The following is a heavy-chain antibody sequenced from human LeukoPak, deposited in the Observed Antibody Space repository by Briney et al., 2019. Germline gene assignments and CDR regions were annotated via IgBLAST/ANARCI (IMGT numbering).Heavy chain of an antibody. CDR3: ARAPAYYYDSSGYYFYYYYGMDV. CDR1: GDSVSSNSAA. J-gene: IGHJ6*02. Sequence: SQTLSLTCAISGDSVSSNSAAWNWIRQSPSRGLEWLGRTYYRSKWYNDYAVSVKSRITINPDTSKNQFSLQLNSVTPEDTAVYYCARAPAYYYDSSGYYFYYYYGMDVWGQGTTVTVSS. CDR2: TYYRSKWYN. V-gene: IGHV6-1*01. D-gene: IGHD3-22*01.